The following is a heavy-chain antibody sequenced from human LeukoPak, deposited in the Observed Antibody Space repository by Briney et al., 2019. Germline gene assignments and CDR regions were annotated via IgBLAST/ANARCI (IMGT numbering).Heavy chain of an antibody. CDR1: GYTLTELS. J-gene: IGHJ3*02. D-gene: IGHD3-22*01. V-gene: IGHV1-24*01. Sequence: GASVKVSCKVSGYTLTELSMHWVRQAPGKGLEWMGGFDPEDGETIYAQKFQGRVTMTEDTSTDTAYMELSSLRSEDTAVYYCARGMQYYYDSSGYYHPDAFDIWGQGTMVTVSS. CDR2: FDPEDGET. CDR3: ARGMQYYYDSSGYYHPDAFDI.